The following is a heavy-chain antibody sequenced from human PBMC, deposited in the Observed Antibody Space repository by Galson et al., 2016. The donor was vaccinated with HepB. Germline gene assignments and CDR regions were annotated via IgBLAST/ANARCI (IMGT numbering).Heavy chain of an antibody. J-gene: IGHJ4*02. Sequence: SLRLSCAASGFTFNNYAMAWVRQAPGKGLEWVSSITTRGNYIFVADSVKGRFNISRDNAKNSLSLQMNSLRAEDTAVYYCTRFKEMNTVVSGAVGGYWGQGTLVTVSS. CDR1: GFTFNNYA. CDR3: TRFKEMNTVVSGAVGGY. V-gene: IGHV3-21*01. CDR2: ITTRGNYI. D-gene: IGHD4-23*01.